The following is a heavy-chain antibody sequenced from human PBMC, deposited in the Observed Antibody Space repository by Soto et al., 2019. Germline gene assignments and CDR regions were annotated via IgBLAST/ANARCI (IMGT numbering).Heavy chain of an antibody. V-gene: IGHV3-66*01. Sequence: EVQLVESGGGLVQPGGSLRLSCAASGFTVSSNYMSWVRQAPGKGLEWVSVIYSGGSTYYAVSVKGRFTISRDNSKNTLYLQMNSLRAEDTAVYYCARMGDSSGYSGWFDPWGQGTLVTVSS. CDR1: GFTVSSNY. D-gene: IGHD3-22*01. CDR2: IYSGGST. J-gene: IGHJ5*02. CDR3: ARMGDSSGYSGWFDP.